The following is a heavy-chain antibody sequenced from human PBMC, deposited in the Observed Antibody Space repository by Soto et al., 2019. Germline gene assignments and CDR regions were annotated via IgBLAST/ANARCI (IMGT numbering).Heavy chain of an antibody. CDR2: IIPIFGTA. CDR1: GGTFSSYA. D-gene: IGHD6-13*01. CDR3: ARVGSWTAGPGFVDY. V-gene: IGHV1-69*13. Sequence: ASVKVSCKASGGTFSSYAISWVRQAPGQGLEWMGGIIPIFGTANYAQKFQGRVTITADESTSTAYMELSSLRSEDTAVYYCARVGSWTAGPGFVDYWGQGTLVTVSS. J-gene: IGHJ4*02.